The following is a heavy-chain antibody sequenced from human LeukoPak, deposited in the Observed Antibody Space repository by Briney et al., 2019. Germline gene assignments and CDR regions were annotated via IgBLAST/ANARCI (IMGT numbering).Heavy chain of an antibody. D-gene: IGHD6-13*01. Sequence: GASVKVSCKASGYSFTGYYMHWVRQAPGQGLEWMGWINPNSGDTGYAQQFQGRVTMTRDMSITTIYTELTRLRSDDTAFYYCARWDGYSSSPDYWGQGSLVTVSS. CDR1: GYSFTGYY. CDR2: INPNSGDT. CDR3: ARWDGYSSSPDY. V-gene: IGHV1-2*02. J-gene: IGHJ4*02.